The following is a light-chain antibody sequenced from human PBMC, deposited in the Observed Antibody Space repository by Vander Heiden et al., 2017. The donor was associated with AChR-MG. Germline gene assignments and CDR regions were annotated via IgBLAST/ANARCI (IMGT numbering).Light chain of an antibody. CDR2: STS. V-gene: IGKV1-39*01. CDR1: QSISTY. Sequence: DIQMTQSPSSLSASVEDRVTITCRASQSISTYLNWYQQKPGKAPKLLIYSTSSLQSGVPSKFSGSGSGTDFTLTISRLQPEDSATYYCQQRDTTPNTFGQGTKLDIK. CDR3: QQRDTTPNT. J-gene: IGKJ2*01.